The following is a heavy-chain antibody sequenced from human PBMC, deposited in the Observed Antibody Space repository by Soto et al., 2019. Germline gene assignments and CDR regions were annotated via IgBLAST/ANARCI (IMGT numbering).Heavy chain of an antibody. Sequence: SVKVSCKASGGTFSSYAISWVRQAPGQGLEWMGGIIPIFGTANYAQKFQGRVTITADESTSTAYMELSSLRSEDTAVYYCARDDPDCSGGSCYLNWFDPWGQGTLVTVSS. CDR2: IIPIFGTA. V-gene: IGHV1-69*13. D-gene: IGHD2-15*01. J-gene: IGHJ5*02. CDR1: GGTFSSYA. CDR3: ARDDPDCSGGSCYLNWFDP.